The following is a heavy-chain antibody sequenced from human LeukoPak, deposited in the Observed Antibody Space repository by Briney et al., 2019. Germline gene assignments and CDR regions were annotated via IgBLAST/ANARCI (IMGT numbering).Heavy chain of an antibody. CDR1: VYTFTSNY. D-gene: IGHD3-10*01. CDR2: ISPSGGST. J-gene: IGHJ5*02. V-gene: IGHV1-46*01. Sequence: ASVNVSCRAFVYTFTSNYMHWVRQAPGQGPEWMGVISPSGGSTTYAQKFQGRVTLTRDMSTSTDYLELSSLRSEDTAVYYCARGGYYGSGNDFRFDPWGQGTLVTVSS. CDR3: ARGGYYGSGNDFRFDP.